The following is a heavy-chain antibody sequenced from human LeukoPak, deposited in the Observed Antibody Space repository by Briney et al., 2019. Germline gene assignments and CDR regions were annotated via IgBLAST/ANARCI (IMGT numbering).Heavy chain of an antibody. D-gene: IGHD3-10*01. Sequence: GGSLRLSCAASGFTFSSYAMSWVRQAPGKGLEGVSAISGSGGSTCYADSVKGRCTISRDNSTNTLYLQMNSLRAEATAVSYCRSMVPGVIPTYYFDYWGQGTLVTVFS. CDR3: RSMVPGVIPTYYFDY. CDR2: ISGSGGST. J-gene: IGHJ4*02. CDR1: GFTFSSYA. V-gene: IGHV3-23*01.